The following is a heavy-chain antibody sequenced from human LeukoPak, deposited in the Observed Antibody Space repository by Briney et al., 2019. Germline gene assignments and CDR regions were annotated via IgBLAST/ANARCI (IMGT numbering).Heavy chain of an antibody. V-gene: IGHV3-53*01. Sequence: GGSLRLSCAVSGLTVRSNYMSWVRQAPGKGLEWVSVIYSGGSTYYADSVKGRFTISRDNSKNTLYLQMNSLRAEDTAIYYCARGGDSNYDYFDYWGQGTLVTVSS. D-gene: IGHD4-11*01. CDR2: IYSGGST. CDR3: ARGGDSNYDYFDY. J-gene: IGHJ4*02. CDR1: GLTVRSNY.